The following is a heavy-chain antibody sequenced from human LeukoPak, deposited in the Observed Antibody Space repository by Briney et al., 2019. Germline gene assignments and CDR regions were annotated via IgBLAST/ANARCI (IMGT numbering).Heavy chain of an antibody. V-gene: IGHV3-30*04. CDR3: ARHLYSDSPHGMDV. CDR2: ISYDGSNK. D-gene: IGHD4-11*01. J-gene: IGHJ6*04. CDR1: GFTFSSYA. Sequence: GRSLRLSCAASGFTFSSYAMHWVRQAPGKGLEWVAVISYDGSNKYYADSVKGRFTISRDNSKNTLYLQMNSLRAEDTAVYYCARHLYSDSPHGMDVWGKGTTVTVSS.